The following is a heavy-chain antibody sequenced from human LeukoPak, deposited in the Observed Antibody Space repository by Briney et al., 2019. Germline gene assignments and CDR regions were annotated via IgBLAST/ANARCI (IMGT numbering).Heavy chain of an antibody. CDR2: MNPNSGNT. CDR3: ARRGSAVAAFYYYYYMDV. V-gene: IGHV1-8*01. CDR1: GYTFTSYD. D-gene: IGHD6-19*01. Sequence: ASVKVSCKASGYTFTSYDINWVRQATGQGLEWMGWMNPNSGNTGYAQKFQGRVTMTRNTPISTAYMELSSLRSEDTAVYYCARRGSAVAAFYYYYYMDVWGKGTTVTVSS. J-gene: IGHJ6*03.